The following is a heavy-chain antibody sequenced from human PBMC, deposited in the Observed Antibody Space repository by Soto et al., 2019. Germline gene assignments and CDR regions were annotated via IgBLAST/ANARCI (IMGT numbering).Heavy chain of an antibody. CDR1: GFPFSIYG. CDR3: ARGQDCSGNTCYPRWFDP. D-gene: IGHD2-15*01. Sequence: GGSLRLSCAASGFPFSIYGMHWVRQAPGKGLEWVAVIWYDGSNKYYADSVKSRFTISRDNYENMVYLQMNSLRVEDTAVYYFARGQDCSGNTCYPRWFDPWGQGVLVTVSS. V-gene: IGHV3-33*01. J-gene: IGHJ5*01. CDR2: IWYDGSNK.